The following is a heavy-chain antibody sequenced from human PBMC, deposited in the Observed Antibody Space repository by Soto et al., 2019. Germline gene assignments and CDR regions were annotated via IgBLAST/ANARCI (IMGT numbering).Heavy chain of an antibody. V-gene: IGHV4-34*01. Sequence: PSETLSLTCAVYGVSFSGYYWSWIRQPPGKGLEWIGEINHSGSTNYNPSLKSRVTISVDTSKNQFSLKLSSVTAADTAVYYCARGLAIVRGYSYGYGDYWGQGTLVTVS. CDR1: GVSFSGYY. CDR2: INHSGST. J-gene: IGHJ4*02. D-gene: IGHD5-18*01. CDR3: ARGLAIVRGYSYGYGDY.